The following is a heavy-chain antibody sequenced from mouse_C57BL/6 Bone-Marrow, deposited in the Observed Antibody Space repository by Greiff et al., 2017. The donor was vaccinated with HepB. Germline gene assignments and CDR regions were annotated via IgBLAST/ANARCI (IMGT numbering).Heavy chain of an antibody. CDR2: IYPRSGNT. V-gene: IGHV1-81*01. D-gene: IGHD2-2*01. J-gene: IGHJ3*01. CDR1: GYTFTSYG. CDR3: ARSGGYDGSFAY. Sequence: LVESGAELARPGASVKLSCKASGYTFTSYGISWVKQRTGQGLEWIGEIYPRSGNTYYNEKFKGKATLTADKSSSTAYMELRSLTSEDSAVYFCARSGGYDGSFAYWGQGTLVTVSA.